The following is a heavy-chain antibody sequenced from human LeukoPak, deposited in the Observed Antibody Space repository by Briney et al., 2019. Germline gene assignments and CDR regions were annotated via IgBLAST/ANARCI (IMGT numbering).Heavy chain of an antibody. CDR3: ASQKANFYDSSGDV. D-gene: IGHD3-22*01. V-gene: IGHV3-23*01. CDR1: GFSFSSSA. Sequence: GGSLRLSCAASGFSFSSSAMSWVRQAPGKGLEWVSAISGSGGNTYYAGSVKGRFTIFRGNSKNMLYLQMNSLRAEDTALYYCASQKANFYDSSGDVWGQGTTVTVSS. CDR2: ISGSGGNT. J-gene: IGHJ6*02.